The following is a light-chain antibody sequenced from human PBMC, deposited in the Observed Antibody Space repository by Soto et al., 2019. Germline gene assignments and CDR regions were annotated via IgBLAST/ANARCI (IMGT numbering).Light chain of an antibody. Sequence: DVQMTQSPSTLSASVGDEVTVTCWASQNIKVSLAWYQQKPGKAPKLLIYAASSLESGVPSRFSGSGSGTDFTLTISGLQPDDFATYYCEQYRIYPWTFGQGTKVEIK. CDR3: EQYRIYPWT. CDR1: QNIKVS. J-gene: IGKJ1*01. V-gene: IGKV1-5*01. CDR2: AAS.